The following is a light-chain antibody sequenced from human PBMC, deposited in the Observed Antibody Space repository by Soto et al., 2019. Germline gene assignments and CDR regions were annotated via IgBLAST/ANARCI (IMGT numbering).Light chain of an antibody. CDR1: NSDVGGYDY. Sequence: QSVLTQPPSASGSPGQSVTISCTGSNSDVGGYDYVSWYQQHPGKAPKLLIYEVTKRPSGVPDRFSGSKSGNTASLTVSGLQTEDEADYYCSSYAGTSILDVFGGGTKVTVL. J-gene: IGLJ1*01. V-gene: IGLV2-8*01. CDR2: EVT. CDR3: SSYAGTSILDV.